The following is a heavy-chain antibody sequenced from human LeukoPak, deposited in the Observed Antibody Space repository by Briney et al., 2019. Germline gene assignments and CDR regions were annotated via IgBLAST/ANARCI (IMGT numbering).Heavy chain of an antibody. D-gene: IGHD3-3*01. V-gene: IGHV3-30*18. Sequence: GGSLRLSCAASGFTFSDYYMSWIRQAPGKGLEWVAVISYDGSNKYYADSVKGRFTISRDNSKNTLYLQMNSLRAEDTAVYYCAKADYDFWSGDAFDIWGQGTMVTVSS. CDR2: ISYDGSNK. CDR1: GFTFSDYY. CDR3: AKADYDFWSGDAFDI. J-gene: IGHJ3*02.